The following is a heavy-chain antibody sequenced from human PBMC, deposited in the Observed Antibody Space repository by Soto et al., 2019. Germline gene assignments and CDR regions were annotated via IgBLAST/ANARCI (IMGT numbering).Heavy chain of an antibody. CDR2: ISGSGGST. V-gene: IGHV3-23*01. CDR3: AKDSPYYYGSGSSKFDY. D-gene: IGHD3-10*01. J-gene: IGHJ4*02. CDR1: GFTFSSYA. Sequence: GGSLRLSCAASGFTFSSYAMSWVRQAPGKGLEWVSAISGSGGSTYYADSVKGRFTISRDNSKNTLYLQMNSLRAEDTAVYYCAKDSPYYYGSGSSKFDYWGQVTLVTVSS.